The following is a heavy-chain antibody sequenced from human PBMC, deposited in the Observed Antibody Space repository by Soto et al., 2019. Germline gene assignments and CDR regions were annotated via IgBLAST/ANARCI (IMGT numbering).Heavy chain of an antibody. CDR2: IRSKAYGGTT. CDR1: GFTFGDYA. V-gene: IGHV3-49*03. CDR3: TRVHHPHAPTYYMDV. Sequence: GGSLRLSCTASGFTFGDYAMSWFRQAPGKGLEWVGFIRSKAYGGTTEYAASVKGRFTISRDDSKSIAYLQMNSLKTEDTAVYYCTRVHHPHAPTYYMDVWGKGTTVTVSS. J-gene: IGHJ6*03.